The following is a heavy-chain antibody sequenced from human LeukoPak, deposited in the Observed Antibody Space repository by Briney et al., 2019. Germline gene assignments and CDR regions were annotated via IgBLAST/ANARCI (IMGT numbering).Heavy chain of an antibody. CDR1: GFTFSSYA. CDR3: VRDFHRRLYDTNYYFY. Sequence: GRSLRLSCAASGFTFSSYAMHWVRQAPGKGLEWVAVISYDGSNKYYADSVKGRFTISRDNAKNSLYLQMNSLRAEDTAVYYCVRDFHRRLYDTNYYFYWGQGTLVTVSS. CDR2: ISYDGSNK. D-gene: IGHD3-22*01. J-gene: IGHJ4*02. V-gene: IGHV3-30*04.